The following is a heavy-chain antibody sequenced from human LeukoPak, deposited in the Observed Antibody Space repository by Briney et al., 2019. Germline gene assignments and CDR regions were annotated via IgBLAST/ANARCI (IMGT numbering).Heavy chain of an antibody. D-gene: IGHD6-19*01. Sequence: SETLSLTCTVSGYSISSGYCWVWIRQPPGKGLEWIGSIYHSGTTYYNPSLKSRVTISVDTSKNQFSLKLSSVTAADTAMYYCARDRNSGWPTPFDPWGQGTLVTVSS. CDR3: ARDRNSGWPTPFDP. CDR2: IYHSGTT. CDR1: GYSISSGYC. J-gene: IGHJ5*02. V-gene: IGHV4-38-2*02.